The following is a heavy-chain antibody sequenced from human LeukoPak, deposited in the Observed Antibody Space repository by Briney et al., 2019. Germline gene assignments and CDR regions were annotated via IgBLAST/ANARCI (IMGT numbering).Heavy chain of an antibody. CDR1: GYSFATYW. Sequence: GESLKISCKGSGYSFATYWIAWVRQMPRKGLEWMGIIYPDESNIRYSPSFQGQVTISADKSISTAYLQWSSLKASDTAMYYCARPPSRGYSSSFEYWGQGTLVTVSS. D-gene: IGHD2-2*03. J-gene: IGHJ4*02. V-gene: IGHV5-51*01. CDR2: IYPDESNI. CDR3: ARPPSRGYSSSFEY.